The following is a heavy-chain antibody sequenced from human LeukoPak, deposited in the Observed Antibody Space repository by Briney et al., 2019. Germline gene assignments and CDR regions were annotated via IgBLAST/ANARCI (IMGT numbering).Heavy chain of an antibody. CDR2: IYYSGST. CDR3: ARAVSGRFDY. V-gene: IGHV4-30-4*01. J-gene: IGHJ4*02. CDR1: GGSISSGDYY. Sequence: SETLSLTCTVSGGSISSGDYYWSWIRQPPGKGLEWTGYIYYSGSTNYNPSLKSRVTISVDTSKNQFSLKLSSVTAADTAIYYCARAVSGRFDYWGQGTLVTVSS. D-gene: IGHD6-19*01.